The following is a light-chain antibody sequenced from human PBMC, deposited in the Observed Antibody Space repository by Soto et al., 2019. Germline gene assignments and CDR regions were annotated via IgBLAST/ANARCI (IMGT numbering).Light chain of an antibody. CDR1: KLGDKY. V-gene: IGLV3-1*01. CDR2: QHN. Sequence: SYELTQPPSVSVSPGQTASITCSGDKLGDKYASWYQQKPGQSPVLVIYQHNKRPSGIPERFSGSNSGNTATLTISGTQAMDEADYYCQAWDSSFVVFGGGTKVTVL. CDR3: QAWDSSFVV. J-gene: IGLJ2*01.